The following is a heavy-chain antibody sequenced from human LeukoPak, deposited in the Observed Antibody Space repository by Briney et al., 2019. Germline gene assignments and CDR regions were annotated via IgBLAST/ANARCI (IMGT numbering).Heavy chain of an antibody. J-gene: IGHJ5*02. CDR3: AREDYHGSGSYSGNWFDP. CDR2: INPNSGGT. CDR1: GFTFTSYA. D-gene: IGHD3-10*01. V-gene: IGHV1-2*02. Sequence: ASVKVSCKASGFTFTSYAMNWVRQAPGQGLEWMGWINPNSGGTNYAQKFQGRVTMTRDTSISTAYMELSRLRSDDTAVYYCAREDYHGSGSYSGNWFDPWGQGTLVTVSS.